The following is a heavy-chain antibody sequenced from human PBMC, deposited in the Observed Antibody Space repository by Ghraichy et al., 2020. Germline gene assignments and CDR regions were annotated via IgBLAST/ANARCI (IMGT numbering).Heavy chain of an antibody. Sequence: TLSLTCAISGDSLSSDSAAWNWIRQSPSRGLEWLGRTSFRSKWLNDNAVSVAGRLTITRDTTKNQFSLHLASVTPADTAVYSCARDVDHYFPGSGYYRHFDYWGQGILVTVSS. CDR3: ARDVDHYFPGSGYYRHFDY. V-gene: IGHV6-1*01. J-gene: IGHJ4*02. CDR2: TSFRSKWLN. D-gene: IGHD3-3*01. CDR1: GDSLSSDSAA.